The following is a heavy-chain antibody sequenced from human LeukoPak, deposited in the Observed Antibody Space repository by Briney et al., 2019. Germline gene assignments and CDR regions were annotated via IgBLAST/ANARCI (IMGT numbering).Heavy chain of an antibody. J-gene: IGHJ4*02. CDR1: GFTFSNYA. V-gene: IGHV3-23*01. CDR3: ARRGESASYGDYRFDY. Sequence: GGSLRLSCAASGFTFSNYAMSWVRQAPGRGLEWVSAISGSSGLTYYADSVKGRFTISRDNSKNTLFLQMNSLRAEDTAVYFCARRGESASYGDYRFDYWGQGTLVTVSS. CDR2: ISGSSGLT. D-gene: IGHD4-17*01.